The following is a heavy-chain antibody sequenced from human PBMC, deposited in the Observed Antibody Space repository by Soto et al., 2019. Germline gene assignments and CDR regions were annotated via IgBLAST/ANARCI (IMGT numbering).Heavy chain of an antibody. V-gene: IGHV3-11*01. J-gene: IGHJ6*02. CDR2: ITSSGSST. CDR3: ASPPPAAPARDYYGLDV. CDR1: GFVFSDHY. Sequence: GGSLRLSCTASGFVFSDHYMTWIRQAPGKGLEWVSYITSSGSSTHYADSVKGRFTISRDNAKKSLYLEMNGLRTEDTAVYYCASPPPAAPARDYYGLDVWGQGTTVTVSS. D-gene: IGHD2-2*01.